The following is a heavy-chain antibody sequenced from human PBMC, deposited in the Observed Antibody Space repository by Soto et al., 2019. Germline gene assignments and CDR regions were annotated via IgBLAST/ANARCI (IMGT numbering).Heavy chain of an antibody. CDR2: ISAYNGNT. D-gene: IGHD3-3*01. CDR1: GYTFTSYG. J-gene: IGHJ6*03. V-gene: IGHV1-18*01. CDR3: ARAAANYDFWSGPALTPDYYYDMDV. Sequence: ASVKVSCKASGYTFTSYGISWVRQAPGQGLEWMGWISAYNGNTNYAQKLQGRVTMTTDTSTSTAYMELSSLRSDDTAVYYCARAAANYDFWSGPALTPDYYYDMDVWGKGTTVTVSS.